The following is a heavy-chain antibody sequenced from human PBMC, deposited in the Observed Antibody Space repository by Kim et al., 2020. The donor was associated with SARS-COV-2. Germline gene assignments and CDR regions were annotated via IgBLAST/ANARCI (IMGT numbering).Heavy chain of an antibody. CDR2: SIPIFGTA. J-gene: IGHJ5*02. Sequence: SVKVSCKASGGTFSSYAISWVRQAPGQGLEGMGGSIPIFGTANYAQKFQGRVTIPADESTSTAYMELSSQRSEDTAVYYFVRDESSSWYPRRWFDPWGQ. V-gene: IGHV1-69*13. CDR3: VRDESSSWYPRRWFDP. D-gene: IGHD6-13*01. CDR1: GGTFSSYA.